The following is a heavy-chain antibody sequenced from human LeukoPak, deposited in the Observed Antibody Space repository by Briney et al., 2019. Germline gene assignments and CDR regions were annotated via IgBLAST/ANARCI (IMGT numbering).Heavy chain of an antibody. J-gene: IGHJ4*02. CDR1: GFTVSSNY. V-gene: IGHV3-53*01. CDR2: IYSGGST. Sequence: GGSLRLSCAASGFTVSSNYMSWVRQAPGKGLEWVSVIYSGGSTYYADSVKGRFTISRDNSKNTLYLQMNSLRAEDTAVYYCARVAKYYDSSGYYSHFDYWGQGTLVTVSS. D-gene: IGHD3-22*01. CDR3: ARVAKYYDSSGYYSHFDY.